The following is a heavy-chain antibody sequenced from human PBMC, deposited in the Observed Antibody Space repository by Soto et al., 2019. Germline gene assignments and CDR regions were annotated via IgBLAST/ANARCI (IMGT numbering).Heavy chain of an antibody. Sequence: GGSLRLSCAASGFIFSDSGIHWVRQASGKGLQWVANIRSKADSYATAYAASVTGRFTISRDDSQNTAYLQLNSLKIEDTALYYCTGQYFDGSNYYQPDYWGRGTLVTVS. J-gene: IGHJ4*02. CDR2: IRSKADSYAT. CDR1: GFIFSDSG. D-gene: IGHD3-22*01. V-gene: IGHV3-73*01. CDR3: TGQYFDGSNYYQPDY.